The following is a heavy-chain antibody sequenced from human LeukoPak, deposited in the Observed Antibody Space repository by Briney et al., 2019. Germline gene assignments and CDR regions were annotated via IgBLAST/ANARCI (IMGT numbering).Heavy chain of an antibody. D-gene: IGHD5-18*01. Sequence: GRSLRLSCAASGFTFSSYAMHWVRQAPGKGLEWVAVIWYDGSNKYYADSVKGRFTISRDNSKNTLYLQMNSLGAEDTAVYYCARGYNYGTDWFDPWGQGTLVTVSS. CDR3: ARGYNYGTDWFDP. CDR1: GFTFSSYA. J-gene: IGHJ5*02. V-gene: IGHV3-33*08. CDR2: IWYDGSNK.